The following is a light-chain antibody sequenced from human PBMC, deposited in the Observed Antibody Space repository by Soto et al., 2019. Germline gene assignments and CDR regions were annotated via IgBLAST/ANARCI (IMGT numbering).Light chain of an antibody. J-gene: IGKJ1*01. CDR1: QSVSSSY. CDR3: KQYGSAPWT. CDR2: GAS. V-gene: IGKV3-20*01. Sequence: EIVLTQSPGTLSLSPGERATLSCSASQSVSSSYLAWYQQKPGQAPRLLIYGASSRATGIPDRFSGSGSGTDLTLTISRLEPEDVAVYYCKQYGSAPWTFGQGTKVEIK.